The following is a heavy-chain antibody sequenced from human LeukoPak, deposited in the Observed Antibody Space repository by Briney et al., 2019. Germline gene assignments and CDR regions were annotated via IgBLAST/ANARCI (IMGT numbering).Heavy chain of an antibody. D-gene: IGHD3-3*01. CDR2: IIPIFGTA. Sequence: GASVKVSCKASGGTFSSYAISWVRQAPGQGLEWMGGIIPIFGTANYAQKFQGRVTITTDESTSTAYMELSSLRSEDTAVYYCARDLRFLGPTRDYYYMDVWGKGTTVTVSS. CDR3: ARDLRFLGPTRDYYYMDV. CDR1: GGTFSSYA. V-gene: IGHV1-69*05. J-gene: IGHJ6*03.